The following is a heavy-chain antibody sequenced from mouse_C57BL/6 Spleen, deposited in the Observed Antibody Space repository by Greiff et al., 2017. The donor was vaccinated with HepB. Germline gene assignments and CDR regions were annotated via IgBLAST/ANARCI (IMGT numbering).Heavy chain of an antibody. CDR1: GFNIKDYY. CDR2: IDPEDGET. CDR3: ATPHYYGSQSPPYYFDY. Sequence: EVKLQQSGAELVKPGASVKLSCTASGFNIKDYYMHWVKQWTEQGLEWIGRIDPEDGETKYAPKFQGKATITADTSSNTAYLQLSSLTSEDTAVYYCATPHYYGSQSPPYYFDYWGQGTTLTVSS. J-gene: IGHJ2*01. D-gene: IGHD1-1*01. V-gene: IGHV14-2*01.